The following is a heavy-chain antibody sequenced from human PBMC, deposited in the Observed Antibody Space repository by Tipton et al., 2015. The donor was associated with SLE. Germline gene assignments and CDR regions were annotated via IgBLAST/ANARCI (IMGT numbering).Heavy chain of an antibody. V-gene: IGHV4-34*01. CDR1: GGSFSGYY. CDR2: INHRGST. CDR3: ARGLFPWELFY. D-gene: IGHD1-26*01. J-gene: IGHJ4*02. Sequence: GLVKPSETLSLTCAVYGGSFSGYYWGWVRQPPGKGVGWVGEINHRGSTNYNPSLKSRVTISVDTSKNQFSLKLSSVTAADTAVYYCARGLFPWELFYWGQGTLVTVSS.